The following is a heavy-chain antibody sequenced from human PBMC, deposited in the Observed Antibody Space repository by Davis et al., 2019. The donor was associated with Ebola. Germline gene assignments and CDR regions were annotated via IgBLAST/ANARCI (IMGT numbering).Heavy chain of an antibody. CDR3: ARHFAPYYDFWSGYHSPYYYYGMDV. V-gene: IGHV4-59*08. D-gene: IGHD3-3*01. CDR2: IYYSGST. Sequence: SETLSLTCTVSGGSISSYYWSWIRQPPGKGLEWIGYIYYSGSTNYNPSLKSRVTISVDTSKNQFSLKLSSVTAADTAVYYCARHFAPYYDFWSGYHSPYYYYGMDVWGQGTTVTVSS. CDR1: GGSISSYY. J-gene: IGHJ6*02.